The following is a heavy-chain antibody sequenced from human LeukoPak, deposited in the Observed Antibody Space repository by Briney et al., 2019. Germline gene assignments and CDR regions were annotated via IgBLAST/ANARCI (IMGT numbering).Heavy chain of an antibody. J-gene: IGHJ6*02. CDR2: IYSGGST. V-gene: IGHV3-53*05. CDR3: ARGTPSSSGWLYYGMDV. CDR1: GFTVSSNY. Sequence: GGSLRLSCAASGFTVSSNYMSWVRQAPGKGLEWVSVIYSGGSTYYADSVKGRFTISRDNSKNTLYLQMNSLRAEDTAVYYCARGTPSSSGWLYYGMDVWGQGATVTVSS. D-gene: IGHD6-19*01.